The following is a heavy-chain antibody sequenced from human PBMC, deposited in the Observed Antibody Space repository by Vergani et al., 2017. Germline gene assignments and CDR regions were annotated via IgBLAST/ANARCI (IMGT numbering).Heavy chain of an antibody. CDR2: INHSGST. D-gene: IGHD2-15*01. Sequence: QVQLQQWGAGLLKPSETLSLTCAVYGGSFSGYYWSWIRQPPGKGLEWIGEINHSGSTNYNPSLKSRVTISVDTSTNQFSLKLSSVTAADTAVYYCARAVVVAATPGTYMDVWGKGTTVTVSS. J-gene: IGHJ6*03. CDR3: ARAVVVAATPGTYMDV. V-gene: IGHV4-34*01. CDR1: GGSFSGYY.